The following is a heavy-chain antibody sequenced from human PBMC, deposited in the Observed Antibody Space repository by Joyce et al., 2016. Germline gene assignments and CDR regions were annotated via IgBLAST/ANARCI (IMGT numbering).Heavy chain of an antibody. V-gene: IGHV1-69-2*01. CDR1: GYTFTDYY. D-gene: IGHD3-10*01. CDR3: ATVDYYYGSGTPRDYYYYMDV. Sequence: EVQLVQSGAEVKKPGATVKISCKVSGYTFTDYYMHWVKQAPGKGLEWMGLVEPEDGEKLNAETFQGRVTITAGTSTDTAYMELSSLRSEDTAVYYCATVDYYYGSGTPRDYYYYMDVWGKGTTVTVSS. CDR2: VEPEDGEK. J-gene: IGHJ6*03.